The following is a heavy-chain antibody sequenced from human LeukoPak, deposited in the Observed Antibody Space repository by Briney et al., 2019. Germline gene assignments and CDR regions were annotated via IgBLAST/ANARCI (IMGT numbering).Heavy chain of an antibody. Sequence: SETLSLTCTVSGGSISSYYWSWIRQPPGKGLEWIGYVYYSGSTNYNPSLKSRVTISVDTSKNQFSLKLSSVTAADTAVYYCARGVSYYDSSGYYNEYFQHWGQGTLVTVSS. V-gene: IGHV4-59*08. CDR2: VYYSGST. J-gene: IGHJ1*01. D-gene: IGHD3-22*01. CDR1: GGSISSYY. CDR3: ARGVSYYDSSGYYNEYFQH.